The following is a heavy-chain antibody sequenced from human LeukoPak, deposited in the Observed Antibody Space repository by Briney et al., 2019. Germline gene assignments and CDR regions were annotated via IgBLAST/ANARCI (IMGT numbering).Heavy chain of an antibody. J-gene: IGHJ4*02. V-gene: IGHV1-69*04. CDR2: IIPILGIA. D-gene: IGHD1-26*01. Sequence: SVKVSCKASGGTFSSYAISWVRQASGQGLEWMGRIIPILGIANYAQKFQGRVTMTRDTSTSTVYMDLSSLRSDDTAVYYCARDLVSEKRATTGYWGQGTLVTVSS. CDR1: GGTFSSYA. CDR3: ARDLVSEKRATTGY.